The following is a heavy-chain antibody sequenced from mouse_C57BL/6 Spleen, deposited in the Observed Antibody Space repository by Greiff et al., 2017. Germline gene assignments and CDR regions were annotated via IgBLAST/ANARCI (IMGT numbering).Heavy chain of an antibody. CDR2: INPNNGGT. CDR3: ATLTGYYFDY. Sequence: EVQLQQSGPELVTPGASVKMSCKASGYTFTDYNMHWVKQSHGKSLEWIGYINPNNGGTSYNQKFKGKATLTVNKSSSTAYMELRSLTSEDSAVYYCATLTGYYFDYRGQGTTLAVSS. J-gene: IGHJ2*01. V-gene: IGHV1-22*01. CDR1: GYTFTDYN. D-gene: IGHD4-1*01.